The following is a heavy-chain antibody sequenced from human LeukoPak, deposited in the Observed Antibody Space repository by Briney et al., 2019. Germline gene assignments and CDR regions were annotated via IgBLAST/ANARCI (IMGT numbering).Heavy chain of an antibody. CDR2: ISSSSSTI. V-gene: IGHV3-48*01. D-gene: IGHD5-12*01. J-gene: IGHJ6*02. Sequence: GGSLRLSCAASGFTFSTYSMNWVRQAPGKGLEWVSYISSSSSTIYYVDSVKGRFTISRDNAKNSLYLQMDSLRAEDTAVYYCAREETRMDSGYRWSDYYNGMDVWGQGTTVTVSS. CDR3: AREETRMDSGYRWSDYYNGMDV. CDR1: GFTFSTYS.